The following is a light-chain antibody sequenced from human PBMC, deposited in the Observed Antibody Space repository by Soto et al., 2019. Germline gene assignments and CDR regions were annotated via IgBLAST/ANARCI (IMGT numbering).Light chain of an antibody. Sequence: EIVMTQSPTTLSLSPGERATLSCRASQSVGSSLAWYQQKPGQAPRLLIYGASTRATDIPGRFSGSGSGTEFTLTISSLQSEDFAVYYCQRYNNWPPYTFGQGTTLEIK. CDR2: GAS. J-gene: IGKJ2*01. CDR3: QRYNNWPPYT. V-gene: IGKV3-15*01. CDR1: QSVGSS.